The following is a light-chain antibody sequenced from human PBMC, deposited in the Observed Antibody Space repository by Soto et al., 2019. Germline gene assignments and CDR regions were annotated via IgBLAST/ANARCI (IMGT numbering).Light chain of an antibody. V-gene: IGLV2-14*01. CDR1: SSDIGAYNY. J-gene: IGLJ1*01. Sequence: LTQPASVSGSPGQSITISCTGSSSDIGAYNYVSWFQQYPGKAPKLIISEVSNRPSGVSNRFSGSKSGTAASLTISGLQTEDEADYFCFSFATDWTHVFGTGTKVTVL. CDR3: FSFATDWTHV. CDR2: EVS.